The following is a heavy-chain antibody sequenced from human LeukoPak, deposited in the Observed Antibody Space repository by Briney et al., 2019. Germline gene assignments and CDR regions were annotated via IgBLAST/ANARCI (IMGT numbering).Heavy chain of an antibody. CDR1: GYTFTGYY. J-gene: IGHJ6*03. CDR3: ARDAIAAAGTQLPYYYYYMDV. D-gene: IGHD6-13*01. Sequence: PEASVKVSCKASGYTFTGYYMHWVRQAPGQGLEWMGWINPNSGGTNYAQKFQGRVTMTRDTSISTAYMDLSRLRSDDTAVYYCARDAIAAAGTQLPYYYYYMDVWGKGTTVTISS. CDR2: INPNSGGT. V-gene: IGHV1-2*02.